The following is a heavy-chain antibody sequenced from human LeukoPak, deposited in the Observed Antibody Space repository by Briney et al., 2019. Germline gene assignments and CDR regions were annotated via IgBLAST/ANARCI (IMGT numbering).Heavy chain of an antibody. D-gene: IGHD4-11*01. Sequence: PGRSLRLSCAASGFTFSNYAMSWVRQAPGKGLEWVADIKQDGSEKYYVDSVKGRFTISRDNAKNSLYLQMNSLRAEDTAVYYCAREAYQSDYSNIDYWGQGTLVTVSS. V-gene: IGHV3-7*01. CDR3: AREAYQSDYSNIDY. CDR1: GFTFSNYA. J-gene: IGHJ4*02. CDR2: IKQDGSEK.